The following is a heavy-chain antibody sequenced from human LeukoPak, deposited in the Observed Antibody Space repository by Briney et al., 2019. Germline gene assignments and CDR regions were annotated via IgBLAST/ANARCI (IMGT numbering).Heavy chain of an antibody. CDR2: MNPNSGNT. D-gene: IGHD5-18*01. CDR3: ARGGYGHYYYYYYMDV. CDR1: GYTFTSYD. J-gene: IGHJ6*03. V-gene: IGHV1-8*01. Sequence: ASVKVSCKASGYTFTSYDINWVRQATGQGLEWMGWMNPNSGNTGYAQKFQGRVTTTRNTSISTAYMELSSLRSEDTAVYYCARGGYGHYYYYYYMDVWGKGTTVTVSS.